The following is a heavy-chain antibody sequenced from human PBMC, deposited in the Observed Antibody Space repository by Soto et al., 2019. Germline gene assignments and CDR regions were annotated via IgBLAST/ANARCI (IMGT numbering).Heavy chain of an antibody. V-gene: IGHV1-18*04. D-gene: IGHD3-22*01. CDR3: ARDRPGYYDSSGYYYPDY. J-gene: IGHJ4*02. CDR1: GYTFTSYG. Sequence: VASVKVSCKASGYTFTSYGISWVRQAPGQGREWMGWISAYNGNTNYAQKLQGRVTMTTDTSTSTAYMELRSLRSDDTAVYYCARDRPGYYDSSGYYYPDYWGQGXLVTVSS. CDR2: ISAYNGNT.